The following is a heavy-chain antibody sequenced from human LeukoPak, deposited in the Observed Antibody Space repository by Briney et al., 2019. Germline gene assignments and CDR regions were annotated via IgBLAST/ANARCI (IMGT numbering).Heavy chain of an antibody. CDR2: INPDSGDT. D-gene: IGHD1-1*01. CDR3: ARDSTSLGAFAI. CDR1: GYAFTAYY. Sequence: ASVKVSCRASGYAFTAYYLHWVRQAPGQGLEWMGRINPDSGDTNYAQKFQGRVTMTRDTSITTAYMDLTRLGSDDTAIYYCARDSTSLGAFAIWGRGTVVTVSS. J-gene: IGHJ3*02. V-gene: IGHV1-2*06.